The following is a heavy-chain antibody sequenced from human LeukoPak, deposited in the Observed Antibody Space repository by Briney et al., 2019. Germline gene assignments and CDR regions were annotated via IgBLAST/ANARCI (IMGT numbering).Heavy chain of an antibody. Sequence: GGSLRLSCAASGFTFSSYAMHWVRQAPGKGLEWVAVISYDGSNKYYADSVKGRFTISRDNSKNFVFLQMNTLRREDTGLYYCAKSRALGSYAPVDYWGRGTLVTVSS. V-gene: IGHV3-30-3*02. J-gene: IGHJ4*02. CDR3: AKSRALGSYAPVDY. CDR2: ISYDGSNK. D-gene: IGHD1-26*01. CDR1: GFTFSSYA.